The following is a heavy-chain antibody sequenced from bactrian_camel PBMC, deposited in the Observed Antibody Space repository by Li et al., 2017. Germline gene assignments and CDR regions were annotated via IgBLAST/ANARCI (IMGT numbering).Heavy chain of an antibody. CDR3: AARGPYCYTRLSVRDFTY. J-gene: IGHJ6*01. CDR1: GYDINSNC. D-gene: IGHD2*01. V-gene: IGHV3S1*01. CDR2: IYTGGGDT. Sequence: HVQLVESGGDSVEAGGSLRLSCAASGYDINSNCVGWFRQAPGNEREGVAAIYTGGGDTYYADSVKGRITISQDNAKNTVYLPMNSLKPEDTAMYYCAARGPYCYTRLSVRDFTYWGQGTQVTVS.